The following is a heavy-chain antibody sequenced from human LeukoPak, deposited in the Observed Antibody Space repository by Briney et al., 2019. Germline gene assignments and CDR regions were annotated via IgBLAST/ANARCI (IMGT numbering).Heavy chain of an antibody. Sequence: GESMKISCKGSGYRFTSYWIGWVRQMPGKGLEWMGIIYPGDSDTRYSPSFQGQVTISADKSISTAYLQWSSLKASDTAMYYCARSYPDIVANYFDYWGQGTLVTVSS. CDR1: GYRFTSYW. D-gene: IGHD5-12*01. CDR2: IYPGDSDT. J-gene: IGHJ4*02. V-gene: IGHV5-51*01. CDR3: ARSYPDIVANYFDY.